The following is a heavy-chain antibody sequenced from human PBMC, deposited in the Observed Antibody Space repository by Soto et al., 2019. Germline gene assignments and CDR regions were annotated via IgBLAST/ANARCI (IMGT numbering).Heavy chain of an antibody. J-gene: IGHJ4*02. Sequence: EVQLVESGGGLVQPGGSLRLSCAASGFTFSNYWIHWVRQVPGKGLVWVSRVNSDGTSTSYAYFVKGRFTITRDNAKNTVYLQMDNLGADDTAVYYCTRGGTTTTYWGLFSYWGQGALVAVSS. CDR1: GFTFSNYW. D-gene: IGHD7-27*01. V-gene: IGHV3-74*03. CDR2: VNSDGTST. CDR3: TRGGTTTTYWGLFSY.